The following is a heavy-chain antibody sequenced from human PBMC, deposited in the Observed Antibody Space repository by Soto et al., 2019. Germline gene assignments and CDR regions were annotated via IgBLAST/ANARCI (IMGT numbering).Heavy chain of an antibody. D-gene: IGHD3-16*02. CDR3: AKALGDLSPESYDH. J-gene: IGHJ4*02. Sequence: QVQLVESGGGVVQPGRSLRLSCAASGFTFSDYGMHWVRQAPGKGLEWVAIISYDGSNQYYADSVKGRFTISRDNSKNTRYLQMNSLRPEDTAVYYCAKALGDLSPESYDHWGEGVLVTVSP. CDR2: ISYDGSNQ. V-gene: IGHV3-30*18. CDR1: GFTFSDYG.